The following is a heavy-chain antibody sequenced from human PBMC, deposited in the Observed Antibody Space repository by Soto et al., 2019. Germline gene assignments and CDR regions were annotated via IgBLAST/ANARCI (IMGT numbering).Heavy chain of an antibody. CDR3: AKASLIVATITGYYFDY. CDR2: ISGGGGST. V-gene: IGHV3-23*01. J-gene: IGHJ4*02. Sequence: EVQLLESGGGLVQPGGSLRLSCAASGFTFSSYAMSWVRQAPGKGLEWVSAISGGGGSTYYADSVKGRFTISRDNSKNTLYLQMNSLRAEDTAVYYCAKASLIVATITGYYFDYWGQGTLVTVSS. D-gene: IGHD5-12*01. CDR1: GFTFSSYA.